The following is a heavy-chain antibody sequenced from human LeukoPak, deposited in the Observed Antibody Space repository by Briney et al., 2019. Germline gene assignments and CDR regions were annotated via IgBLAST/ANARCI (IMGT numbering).Heavy chain of an antibody. CDR2: VSGSGGST. Sequence: GGSLRLSCAASGFTFSSYAMHWVRQAPGKGLEWVSAVSGSGGSTFYADSVKGRFTISRDNSKNTLFLQMISLRAEDTAVYYCAKIPLGGDYGVYFDYWGQGTLVTVSS. D-gene: IGHD4-17*01. J-gene: IGHJ4*02. CDR1: GFTFSSYA. CDR3: AKIPLGGDYGVYFDY. V-gene: IGHV3-23*01.